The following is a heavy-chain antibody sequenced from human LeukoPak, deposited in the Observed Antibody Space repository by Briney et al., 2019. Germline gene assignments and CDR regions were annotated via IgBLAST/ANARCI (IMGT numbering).Heavy chain of an antibody. Sequence: SETLSLTCAVSGGSISSYYWSWIRQPPGKGLEWIGYIYYSGSTNYNPSLKSRVTISVGTSKNQFSLKLSSVTAADTAVYYCARHWKPITMRAFDIWGQGTMVTVSS. CDR3: ARHWKPITMRAFDI. J-gene: IGHJ3*02. CDR2: IYYSGST. D-gene: IGHD3-22*01. V-gene: IGHV4-59*08. CDR1: GGSISSYY.